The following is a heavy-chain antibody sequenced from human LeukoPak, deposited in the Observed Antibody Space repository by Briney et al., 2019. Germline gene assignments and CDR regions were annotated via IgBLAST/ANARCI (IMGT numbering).Heavy chain of an antibody. J-gene: IGHJ6*03. V-gene: IGHV4-34*01. CDR1: GGSFSGYY. D-gene: IGHD6-13*01. CDR3: ARPRIASYYMDV. Sequence: SETLSLTCAVYGGSFSGYYWSWIRQPPGKGLEWIGEINHSGSTNYNPSLKSRVTISVDTSKNQFSLKLSSVTAADTAVYYCARPRIASYYMDVWGKGTTVTVSS. CDR2: INHSGST.